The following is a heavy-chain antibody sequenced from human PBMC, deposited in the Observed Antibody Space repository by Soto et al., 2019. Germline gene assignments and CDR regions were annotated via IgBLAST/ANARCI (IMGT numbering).Heavy chain of an antibody. D-gene: IGHD5-18*01. CDR2: IYFSGST. CDR3: ARDNGPDTAIQLPYVYYGMDV. CDR1: GGSISSDDHY. Sequence: PSETLSLTCTVSGGSISSDDHYWSWIRQPPGKGLEWIGYIYFSGSTYYNPSLKSRLTISVDTSKNQFSLKVKSVTAADTARYYCARDNGPDTAIQLPYVYYGMDVWGQGTSVTVSS. J-gene: IGHJ6*02. V-gene: IGHV4-30-4*01.